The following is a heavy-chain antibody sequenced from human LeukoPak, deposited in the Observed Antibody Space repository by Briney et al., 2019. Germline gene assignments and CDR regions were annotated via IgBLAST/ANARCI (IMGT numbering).Heavy chain of an antibody. CDR1: GGSISSYY. J-gene: IGHJ4*02. D-gene: IGHD2-8*01. Sequence: PSESLSLTCTVSGGSISSYYWSWIRQPPGKGLEWIGYIYYSGSTNYNPSLKSRVTISVDRSKNQFSLKLSSVTAADTAVYYCARGRQYCTNGVCPTDYWGQGTLVTVSS. CDR3: ARGRQYCTNGVCPTDY. CDR2: IYYSGST. V-gene: IGHV4-59*12.